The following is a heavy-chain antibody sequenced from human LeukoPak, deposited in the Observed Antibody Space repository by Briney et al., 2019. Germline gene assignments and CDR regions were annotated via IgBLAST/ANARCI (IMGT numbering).Heavy chain of an antibody. CDR1: GGSISNYY. D-gene: IGHD3/OR15-3a*01. Sequence: PSETRSLTCSVSGGSISNYYWNWVRQPPGKGLEWIGYFYYSGSTHYNPSLKSRVTISVDTSKNQFSLKLSSVTAADTAVYYCSRLTNYGYHFFYGLDVWGQGTTVTVSS. J-gene: IGHJ6*02. V-gene: IGHV4-59*08. CDR2: FYYSGST. CDR3: SRLTNYGYHFFYGLDV.